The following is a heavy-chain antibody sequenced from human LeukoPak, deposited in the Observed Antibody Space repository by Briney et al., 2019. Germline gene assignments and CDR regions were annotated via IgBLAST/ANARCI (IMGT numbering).Heavy chain of an antibody. V-gene: IGHV1-24*01. D-gene: IGHD3-3*01. CDR2: FDPEDGET. J-gene: IGHJ6*03. CDR1: GYTLTELS. CDR3: ATRYDFWSGHPSMDV. Sequence: GASVKVSCKVSGYTLTELSMHWVRQAPGKGLEWMGGFDPEDGETIYAQKFQGRVTMTEDTSTDTAYMELSSLRSEDTAVYYCATRYDFWSGHPSMDVWGKGTTVTVSS.